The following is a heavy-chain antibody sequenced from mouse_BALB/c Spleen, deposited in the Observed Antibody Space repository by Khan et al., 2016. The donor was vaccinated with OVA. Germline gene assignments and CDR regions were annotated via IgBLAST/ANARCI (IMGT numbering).Heavy chain of an antibody. D-gene: IGHD2-14*01. CDR1: GFSLTTYG. CDR2: IWRGGNT. J-gene: IGHJ3*01. V-gene: IGHV2-4-1*01. CDR3: ARNSYMYDFTY. Sequence: QVQLKESGPGLLQPSQSLSITCTVSGFSLTTYGVHWVRQSPGKGLEWLGLIWRGGNTDYNKDFISRLSISTDNTTSQVFFKMNSRQADDTAIYYCARNSYMYDFTYWGQGTLVTVSA.